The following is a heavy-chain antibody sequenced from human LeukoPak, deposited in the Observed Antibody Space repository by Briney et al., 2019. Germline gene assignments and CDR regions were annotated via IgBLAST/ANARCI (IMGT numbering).Heavy chain of an antibody. CDR2: INHSGST. Sequence: TSETLSLTCAVYVGSFSGYYWSWIRQPPGKGLEWIGEINHSGSTNYNSSLKSRVTISVDTSKNQFSPKLSSVTAADTAVYYCARGYYGSGSHCCHMDVWGKGTTITVS. CDR1: VGSFSGYY. J-gene: IGHJ6*03. CDR3: ARGYYGSGSHCCHMDV. D-gene: IGHD3-10*01. V-gene: IGHV4-34*01.